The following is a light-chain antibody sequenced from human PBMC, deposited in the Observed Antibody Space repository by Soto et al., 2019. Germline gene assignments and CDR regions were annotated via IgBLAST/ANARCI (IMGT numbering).Light chain of an antibody. J-gene: IGKJ3*01. CDR2: ATS. Sequence: DIQMTQSPSSLAASVGDRVTISCRASQGISNYLAWYQQTPGKAPKLLIYATSTLQSGVSSRFTGSGSGTDFTLTISSLQPEDVATYYCQKYNWPPFTFGPGTKVYI. CDR1: QGISNY. CDR3: QKYNWPPFT. V-gene: IGKV1-27*01.